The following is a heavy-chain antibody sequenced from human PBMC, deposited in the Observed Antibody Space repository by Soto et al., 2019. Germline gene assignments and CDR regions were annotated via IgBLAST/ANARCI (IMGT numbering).Heavy chain of an antibody. V-gene: IGHV3-9*01. D-gene: IGHD6-19*01. J-gene: IGHJ6*02. Sequence: EVQLVESGGGLVQPGRSLRLSCAASGFKFDDYAMHWVRQAPGKGLEWVAGISWNSGGIVYADSVKGRFTISSDNAKRSLSLHMNSLRAEDTAFYSCANDCIAVTGFNGMDVWGQGTMVTVSS. CDR2: ISWNSGGI. CDR3: ANDCIAVTGFNGMDV. CDR1: GFKFDDYA.